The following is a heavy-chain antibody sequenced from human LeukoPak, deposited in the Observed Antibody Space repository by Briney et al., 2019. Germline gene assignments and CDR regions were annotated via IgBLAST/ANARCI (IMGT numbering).Heavy chain of an antibody. V-gene: IGHV4-39*07. CDR2: INHSGST. Sequence: SETLSLTCTVSGGSISSSFYYWGWIRQPPGKGLEWIGEINHSGSTNYNPSLKSRVTISVDTSKNQFSLKLSSVTAADTAVYYCARARGGVAGGTHISDYWGQGTLVTVSS. J-gene: IGHJ4*02. D-gene: IGHD1-14*01. CDR1: GGSISSSFYY. CDR3: ARARGGVAGGTHISDY.